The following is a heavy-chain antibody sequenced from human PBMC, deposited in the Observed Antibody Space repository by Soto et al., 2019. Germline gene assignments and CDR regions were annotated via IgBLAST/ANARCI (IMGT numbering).Heavy chain of an antibody. V-gene: IGHV3-73*01. J-gene: IGHJ4*02. Sequence: EVQLVESGGGLVQPGGSMKLSCAASGFTFSGSAMHWVRQASGKGLEWVGRSRSKANSYATAYAASVKGRFTISRDDSKNTAYLQMNSLKTEDTAVYYCTRYTTSSSWGQGTLVTVSS. CDR3: TRYTTSSS. D-gene: IGHD6-6*01. CDR2: SRSKANSYAT. CDR1: GFTFSGSA.